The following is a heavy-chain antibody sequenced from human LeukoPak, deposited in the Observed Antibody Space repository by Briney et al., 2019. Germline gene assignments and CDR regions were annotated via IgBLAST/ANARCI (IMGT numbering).Heavy chain of an antibody. D-gene: IGHD5-12*01. J-gene: IGHJ4*02. CDR3: AGGWLRLTSDY. CDR1: GFTFSSYS. V-gene: IGHV3-21*04. CDR2: ISSSSSYI. Sequence: GGSLRLSCAASGFTFSSYSMNWVRQAPGKGLEWVSSISSSSSYIYYADSVKGRFTISRDNSKNTLYLQMNSLRAEDTAVYYCAGGWLRLTSDYWGQGTLVTVSS.